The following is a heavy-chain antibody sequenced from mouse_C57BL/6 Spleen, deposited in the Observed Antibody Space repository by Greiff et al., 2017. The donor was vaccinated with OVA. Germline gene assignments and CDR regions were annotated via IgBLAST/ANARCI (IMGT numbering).Heavy chain of an antibody. CDR2: IHPNSGST. J-gene: IGHJ2*01. V-gene: IGHV1-64*01. Sequence: QVQLKQPGAELVKPGASVKLSCKASGYTFTSYWMHWVKQRPGQGLEWIGMIHPNSGSTNYNEKFKSKATLTVDKSSSTAYMQLSSLTSEDSAVYYCARFPLDSSGPYWGQGTTLTVSS. CDR3: ARFPLDSSGPY. CDR1: GYTFTSYW. D-gene: IGHD3-2*02.